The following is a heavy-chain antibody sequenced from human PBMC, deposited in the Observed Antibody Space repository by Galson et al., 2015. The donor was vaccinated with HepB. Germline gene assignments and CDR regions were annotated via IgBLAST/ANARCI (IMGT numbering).Heavy chain of an antibody. J-gene: IGHJ4*02. CDR3: VKDSTSSGYYYDFDY. Sequence: SLRLSCAASGFTFSSYAMHWVRQAPGKGLEYVSAISSNGGSTYYADSVKGRFTISRDNSKNTLYLQMSSLRAEDTAVYYCVKDSTSSGYYYDFDYWGQGTLVTVSS. V-gene: IGHV3-64D*06. D-gene: IGHD3-22*01. CDR2: ISSNGGST. CDR1: GFTFSSYA.